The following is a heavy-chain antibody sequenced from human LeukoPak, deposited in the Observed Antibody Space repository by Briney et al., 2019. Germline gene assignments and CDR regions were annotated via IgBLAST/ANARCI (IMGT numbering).Heavy chain of an antibody. CDR2: IYYSGST. Sequence: SETLSLTCTVSGGSISSSSYYWGWIRQPPGKGLEWIGSIYYSGSTYYSPSLKSRVTISVDTSKNQFSLKLSSVTAADTAVYCCARKGDSIAARPFDYWGQGTLVTVSS. CDR1: GGSISSSSYY. D-gene: IGHD6-6*01. V-gene: IGHV4-39*01. CDR3: ARKGDSIAARPFDY. J-gene: IGHJ4*02.